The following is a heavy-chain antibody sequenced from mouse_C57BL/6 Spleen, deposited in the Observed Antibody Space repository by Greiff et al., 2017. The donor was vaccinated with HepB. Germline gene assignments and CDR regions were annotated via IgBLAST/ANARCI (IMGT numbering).Heavy chain of an antibody. J-gene: IGHJ2*01. CDR2: IYPRDGST. Sequence: VQLQQSDAELVKPGASVKISCKVSGYTFTDHTIHWMKQRPEQGLEWIGYIYPRDGSTKYNEKFKGKATLTADKSSSTAYMQLNSLTSEDSAGDVCGRGIGGLPSFDYWGQGTTRTVSS. D-gene: IGHD5-5*01. CDR1: GYTFTDHT. CDR3: GRGIGGLPSFDY. V-gene: IGHV1-78*01.